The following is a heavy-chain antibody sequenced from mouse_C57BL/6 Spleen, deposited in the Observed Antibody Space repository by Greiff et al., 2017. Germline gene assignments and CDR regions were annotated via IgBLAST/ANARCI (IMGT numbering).Heavy chain of an antibody. Sequence: QVQLQQSGAELARPGASVKLSCKASGYTFTSYGISWVKQRTGQGLEWIGEIYPRSGNTYYNEKFKGKATLTADKSSSTAYMELRSLTSEDSAVYFCARFGITTVVALYYFDYWGQGTTLTVSS. D-gene: IGHD1-1*01. J-gene: IGHJ2*01. CDR2: IYPRSGNT. CDR3: ARFGITTVVALYYFDY. CDR1: GYTFTSYG. V-gene: IGHV1-81*01.